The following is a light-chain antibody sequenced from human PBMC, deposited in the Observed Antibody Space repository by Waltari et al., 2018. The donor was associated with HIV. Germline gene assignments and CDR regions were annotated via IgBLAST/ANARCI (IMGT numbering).Light chain of an antibody. CDR2: RNN. V-gene: IGLV1-47*01. J-gene: IGLJ2*01. Sequence: QSVLTQPPSASGTPGQRVTISCSGSSSNIGNNYVYWYQQVPGTAPKLLIYRNNQRPSGVPDRFSGSKSATSASLAISGLRSEDEADYYCAAWDDSLSGVVFGGGTKLTVL. CDR3: AAWDDSLSGVV. CDR1: SSNIGNNY.